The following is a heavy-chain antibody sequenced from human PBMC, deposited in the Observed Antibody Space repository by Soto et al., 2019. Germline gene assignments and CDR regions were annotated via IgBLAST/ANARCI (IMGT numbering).Heavy chain of an antibody. D-gene: IGHD3-10*01. CDR2: ISYDGSNK. Sequence: PGGSLRLSCASSGFTFSSYGMHWVRQAPGKGLEWVAVISYDGSNKYYADSVKGRFTISRDNSKNTLYLQMNSLRAEDTAVYYCAKDPGGSGRYVSYYYYYGMDVWDPGTTVNVPS. CDR3: AKDPGGSGRYVSYYYYYGMDV. V-gene: IGHV3-30*18. CDR1: GFTFSSYG. J-gene: IGHJ6*02.